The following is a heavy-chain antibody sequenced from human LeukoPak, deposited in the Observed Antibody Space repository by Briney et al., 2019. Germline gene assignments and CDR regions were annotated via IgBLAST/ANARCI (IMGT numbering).Heavy chain of an antibody. CDR1: GFTFSSYA. CDR3: AKVASLCTSTSCVRGGFDY. D-gene: IGHD2-2*01. Sequence: PGGSLRLSCTASGFTFSSYAMSWVRQAPGKGLEWVSALSGSGGNTYYADSVKGRFTISRGNSKNTLYLQMNSLRAEDTAKYYCAKVASLCTSTSCVRGGFDYWGQGTLVTVSS. V-gene: IGHV3-23*01. CDR2: LSGSGGNT. J-gene: IGHJ4*02.